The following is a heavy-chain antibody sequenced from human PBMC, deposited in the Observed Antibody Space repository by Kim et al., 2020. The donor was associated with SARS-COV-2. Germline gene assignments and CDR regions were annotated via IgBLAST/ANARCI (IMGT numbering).Heavy chain of an antibody. CDR1: GFTFSSYT. Sequence: GGSLRLSCAASGFTFSSYTMDWVRQAPGRGLEWVSSISSSSSDIYYADSVKGRFTVSRDNAKNSLFLQINSLRAEDTAVYYCARDSRFASSGYYQDYGVDVWGQGTTVTVSS. J-gene: IGHJ6*02. V-gene: IGHV3-21*01. D-gene: IGHD3-22*01. CDR2: ISSSSSDI. CDR3: ARDSRFASSGYYQDYGVDV.